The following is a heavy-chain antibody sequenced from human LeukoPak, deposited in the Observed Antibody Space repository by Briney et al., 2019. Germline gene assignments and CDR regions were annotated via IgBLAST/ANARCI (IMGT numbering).Heavy chain of an antibody. V-gene: IGHV3-30*03. D-gene: IGHD2-2*01. CDR3: ARGPINYSTSWRFDY. CDR1: GFTFSSYG. J-gene: IGHJ4*02. Sequence: GGSLRLSCAASGFTFSSYGMHWVRQAPGKGLEWVAVISYDGSKKYYADSVEGRFTISRDNTNNIVYLQMNSLRAEDTAVYYCARGPINYSTSWRFDYWGQGTLVTVSS. CDR2: ISYDGSKK.